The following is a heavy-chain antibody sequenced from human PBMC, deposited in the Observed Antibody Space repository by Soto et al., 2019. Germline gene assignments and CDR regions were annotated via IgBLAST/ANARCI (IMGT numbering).Heavy chain of an antibody. J-gene: IGHJ4*02. CDR1: GGSXSGSY. CDR3: ARSVAVPGAHIDY. D-gene: IGHD6-19*01. CDR2: VYYTGST. V-gene: IGHV4-59*01. Sequence: SXTXSLTCRVSGGSXSGSYCSCIRQSPGKGLEWLGYVYYTGSTNYSPSLRSRVSISVDTSKNEFSLRLSSVTAADTAVYFCARSVAVPGAHIDYWGQGTQVTVSS.